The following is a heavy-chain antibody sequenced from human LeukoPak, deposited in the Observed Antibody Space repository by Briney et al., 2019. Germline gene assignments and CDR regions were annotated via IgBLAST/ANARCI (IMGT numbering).Heavy chain of an antibody. J-gene: IGHJ4*02. V-gene: IGHV1-24*01. D-gene: IGHD2-15*01. CDR1: GYTLTELS. CDR2: FDPEDGET. CDR3: ATDWSLRDSFDY. Sequence: ASVKVSFKVSGYTLTELSMHWVRPAPGKGLEWMGGFDPEDGETIYAQKFQGRVTMTEDTSTDTAYMELSSVRSEDTAVYYCATDWSLRDSFDYWGQGTLVTVSS.